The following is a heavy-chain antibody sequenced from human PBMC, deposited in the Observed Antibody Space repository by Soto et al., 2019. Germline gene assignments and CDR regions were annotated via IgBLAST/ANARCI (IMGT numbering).Heavy chain of an antibody. Sequence: QVQLVQSGAEVKKPGSSVKVSCKASGGTFSSYAISWVRQAPGQGLEWMGGIIPIFGTANYVQKFQGRVTITADESTSTDYMELSSLRSEDTAVYYRARWSGSYPRFDYWGQGTLVPVSS. V-gene: IGHV1-69*01. CDR2: IIPIFGTA. CDR3: ARWSGSYPRFDY. D-gene: IGHD1-26*01. J-gene: IGHJ4*02. CDR1: GGTFSSYA.